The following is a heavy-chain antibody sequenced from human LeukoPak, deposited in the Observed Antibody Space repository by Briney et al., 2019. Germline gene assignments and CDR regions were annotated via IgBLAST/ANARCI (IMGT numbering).Heavy chain of an antibody. V-gene: IGHV5-51*01. Sequence: GESLKISCKGSGYSFTSYWIGWVRQMPGKGLEWMGIIYPGDSDSRYSPSFQGQVTISADKSTSTAYLQWSSLKASDTAIYYCATTVIRRAFDIWGQGTMVTVSS. CDR3: ATTVIRRAFDI. CDR2: IYPGDSDS. J-gene: IGHJ3*02. D-gene: IGHD4-17*01. CDR1: GYSFTSYW.